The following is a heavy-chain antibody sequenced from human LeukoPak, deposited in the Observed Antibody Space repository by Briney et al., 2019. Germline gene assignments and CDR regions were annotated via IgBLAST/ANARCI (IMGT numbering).Heavy chain of an antibody. CDR1: GFAFSSHW. Sequence: SGGSLRLSRAASGFAFSSHWMHWVRQAPGKGLVWVSHVKNDGSSTNYADSVRGRFTISRDNAKNTLYLQMNSLRAEDTAVYYCARGNDYWSGYIDYWGQGTLVTVSS. J-gene: IGHJ4*02. CDR3: ARGNDYWSGYIDY. V-gene: IGHV3-74*01. CDR2: VKNDGSST. D-gene: IGHD3-3*01.